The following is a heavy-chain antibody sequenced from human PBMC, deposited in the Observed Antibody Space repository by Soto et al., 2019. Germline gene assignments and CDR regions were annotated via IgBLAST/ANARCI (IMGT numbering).Heavy chain of an antibody. D-gene: IGHD1-26*01. V-gene: IGHV1-58*01. J-gene: IGHJ6*02. CDR2: IVVGSGNT. CDR3: AATLYSGRSYYYYGMDV. CDR1: GFTFTSSA. Sequence: ASVKLSCKASGFTFTSSAVQWVRQARGQRLEWIGWIVVGSGNTNYAQKFQERVTITRDMSTSTAYMELSSLRSEDTAVYYCAATLYSGRSYYYYGMDVWGQGTTVTVS.